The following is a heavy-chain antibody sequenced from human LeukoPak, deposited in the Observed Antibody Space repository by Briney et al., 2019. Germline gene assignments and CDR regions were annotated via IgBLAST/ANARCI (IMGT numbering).Heavy chain of an antibody. CDR3: ASRSSSDLSSSFDY. CDR2: IYYSGST. Sequence: SDTLSLTCTVSGGSISSGGHYWSWIRQHPGKGLEWIGYIYYSGSTYYNPSLKSRVTISVDTSKNHFSLKLRSVTAADTAVYYCASRSSSDLSSSFDYWGQGTLVTVSS. J-gene: IGHJ4*02. V-gene: IGHV4-31*03. D-gene: IGHD6-6*01. CDR1: GGSISSGGHY.